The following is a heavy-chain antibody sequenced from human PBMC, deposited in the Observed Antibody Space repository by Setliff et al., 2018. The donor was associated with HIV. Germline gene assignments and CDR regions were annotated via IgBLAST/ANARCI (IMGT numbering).Heavy chain of an antibody. CDR1: GFTFSDYY. J-gene: IGHJ6*03. D-gene: IGHD5-12*01. CDR3: ARDPHIVATEGYMDV. Sequence: GSLRLSCAASGFTFSDYYMSWIRQAPGKGLEWVSYISSSDTIYYADSVKGRFTISRDNAKNSLYLQMNSLRSDDTAVYYCARDPHIVATEGYMDVWGKGTTVTSP. CDR2: ISSSDTI. V-gene: IGHV3-11*01.